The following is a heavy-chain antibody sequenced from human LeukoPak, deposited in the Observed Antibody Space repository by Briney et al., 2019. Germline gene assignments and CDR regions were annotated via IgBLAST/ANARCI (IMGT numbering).Heavy chain of an antibody. CDR2: ISSSSSYI. CDR3: ARMTRSYYDFWSGYFWFDP. V-gene: IGHV3-21*01. J-gene: IGHJ5*02. CDR1: GLTFSSYS. Sequence: GGSLRLSCPASGLTFSSYSMNWVRQAPGKGLEWVSSISSSSSYIYYADSVKGRFTISRDNAKNSLYLQMNSLRAEDTAVYYCARMTRSYYDFWSGYFWFDPWGQGTLVTVSS. D-gene: IGHD3-3*01.